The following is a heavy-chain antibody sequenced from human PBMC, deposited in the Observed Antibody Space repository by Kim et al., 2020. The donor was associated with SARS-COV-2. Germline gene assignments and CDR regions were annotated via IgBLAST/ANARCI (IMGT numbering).Heavy chain of an antibody. Sequence: GESLKISCKGSGYSFTSYWIGWVRQMPGKGLEWMGIIYPGDSDTRYSPSFQGQVTISADKSISTAYLQWSSLKASDTAMYYCARPWRSGRSYYGMDVWGQGTTVTVSS. J-gene: IGHJ6*02. CDR1: GYSFTSYW. V-gene: IGHV5-51*01. CDR3: ARPWRSGRSYYGMDV. D-gene: IGHD1-26*01. CDR2: IYPGDSDT.